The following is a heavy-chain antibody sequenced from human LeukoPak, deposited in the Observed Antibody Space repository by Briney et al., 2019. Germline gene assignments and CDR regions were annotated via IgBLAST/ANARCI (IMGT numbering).Heavy chain of an antibody. Sequence: GGSLRLSCAASGFPFGNYAMSWVRQTPGKGLECVSVISGDGGNTYYADSVKGRFTISRDNSKNTLYLQMNSLRAEDTAVYYCAKHLWRDLLWFGEGYYFGYWGQGTLVTVSS. V-gene: IGHV3-23*01. CDR2: ISGDGGNT. J-gene: IGHJ4*02. D-gene: IGHD3-10*01. CDR3: AKHLWRDLLWFGEGYYFGY. CDR1: GFPFGNYA.